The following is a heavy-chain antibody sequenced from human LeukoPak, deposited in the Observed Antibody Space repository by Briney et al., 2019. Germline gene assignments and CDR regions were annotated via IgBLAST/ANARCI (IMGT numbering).Heavy chain of an antibody. Sequence: SGGSLRLSCAASGFTFSSYAMSWVRQAPGKGLEWVSGISGRDGNTYYADSVKGRFTISRDNSKNTLYLQMISLRVEDTAIYYCAKDRIVMSGFFDYWGQGTLVTVSS. D-gene: IGHD6-19*01. CDR1: GFTFSSYA. CDR3: AKDRIVMSGFFDY. J-gene: IGHJ4*02. CDR2: ISGRDGNT. V-gene: IGHV3-23*01.